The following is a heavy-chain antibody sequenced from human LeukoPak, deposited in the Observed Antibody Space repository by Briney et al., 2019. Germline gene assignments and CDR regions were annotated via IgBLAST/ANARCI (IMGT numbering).Heavy chain of an antibody. CDR2: FDPEDGET. V-gene: IGHV1-24*01. CDR1: GYTLTELS. D-gene: IGHD2-15*01. CDR3: ARVSDTLPPYYFDY. Sequence: ASVKVSCKVSGYTLTELSMHWVRQAPGKGLEWTGGFDPEDGETIYAQKFQGRVTITTDESTSTAYMELSSLRSEDTAVYYCARVSDTLPPYYFDYWGQGTLVTVSS. J-gene: IGHJ4*02.